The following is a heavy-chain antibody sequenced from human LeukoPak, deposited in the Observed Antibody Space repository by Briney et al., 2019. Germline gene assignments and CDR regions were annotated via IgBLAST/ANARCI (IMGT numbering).Heavy chain of an antibody. CDR1: GFTFSDYY. CDR2: ISSSGSTI. CDR3: ARADYYDSSGYYDG. J-gene: IGHJ4*02. V-gene: IGHV3-11*01. Sequence: PGGSLRLSCAASGFTFSDYYMSWIRQAPGKGLEWVSYISSSGSTIYYADSVKGRFTISRDNAKNSLYLQMNSLRAEDTAVYYCARADYYDSSGYYDGWGQGTLVTVSS. D-gene: IGHD3-22*01.